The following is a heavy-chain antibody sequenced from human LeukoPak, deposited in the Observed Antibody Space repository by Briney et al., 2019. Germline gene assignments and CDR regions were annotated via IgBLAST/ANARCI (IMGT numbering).Heavy chain of an antibody. CDR1: GYTFTSYF. Sequence: ASVKASCKASGYTFTSYFIHWVRQAPGQGLEWMGIINPSGGSTNYAQKFQGRVTMTRDTSISTAYMELSRLRSDDTAVYYCARAGLLATIPYNWFDPWGQGTLVTVSS. CDR3: ARAGLLATIPYNWFDP. V-gene: IGHV1-46*01. J-gene: IGHJ5*02. D-gene: IGHD5-24*01. CDR2: INPSGGST.